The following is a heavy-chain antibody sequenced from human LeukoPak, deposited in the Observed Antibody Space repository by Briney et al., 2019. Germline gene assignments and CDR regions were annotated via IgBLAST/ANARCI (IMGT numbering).Heavy chain of an antibody. V-gene: IGHV1-8*01. J-gene: IGHJ6*03. Sequence: ASVKVSCKASGYTFTSYDINWVRQATGQGLEWMGWMNPNSGNTGYAQKFQGRVTITRNTSISTAYMELSSLRSEDTAVYYCARGLYDYVWGSYRSFYMDVWGKGTTVTVSS. CDR3: ARGLYDYVWGSYRSFYMDV. D-gene: IGHD3-16*02. CDR2: MNPNSGNT. CDR1: GYTFTSYD.